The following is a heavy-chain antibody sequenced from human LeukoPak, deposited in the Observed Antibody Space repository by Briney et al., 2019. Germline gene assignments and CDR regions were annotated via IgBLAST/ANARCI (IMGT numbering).Heavy chain of an antibody. D-gene: IGHD2/OR15-2a*01. CDR3: VRPSASTGLYDFDF. CDR1: GFTFSTYS. CDR2: ISSSSSTI. J-gene: IGHJ4*02. Sequence: GGSLRLSCAASGFTFSTYSMNWVRHAPGKGLDWLSYISSSSSTIYYADSVKGRFTISRDNAKNSLYLQMNSLRAEDTAVYYCVRPSASTGLYDFDFWGQGTLVTVSS. V-gene: IGHV3-48*01.